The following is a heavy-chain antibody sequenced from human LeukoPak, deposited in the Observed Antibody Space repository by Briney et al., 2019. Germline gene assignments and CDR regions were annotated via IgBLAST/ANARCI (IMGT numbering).Heavy chain of an antibody. CDR1: GYTFTSYD. D-gene: IGHD2-2*02. Sequence: ASVKVSCEASGYTFTSYDINWVRQATGQGLEWMGWMNPNSGNTGYAQKFQGRVTMTRNTSISTAYMELSSLRSEDTAVYYCARGPLEYCSSTSCYTRDYWGQGTLVTVSS. J-gene: IGHJ4*02. CDR2: MNPNSGNT. CDR3: ARGPLEYCSSTSCYTRDY. V-gene: IGHV1-8*01.